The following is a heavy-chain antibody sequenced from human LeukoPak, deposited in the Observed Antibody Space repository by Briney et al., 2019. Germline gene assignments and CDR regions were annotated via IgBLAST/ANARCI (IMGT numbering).Heavy chain of an antibody. CDR2: IYSGGST. CDR1: GFTVSTNY. Sequence: GGSLRLSCPASGFTVSTNYMSWVRQAPGKGLEWVSVIYSGGSTYYADSAKGRFTISRDNSKNTLYLQMNSLRAEDTAVYYCARHRGYCSSTSCYPYYFDYWGQGTLVTVSS. CDR3: ARHRGYCSSTSCYPYYFDY. J-gene: IGHJ4*02. D-gene: IGHD2-2*01. V-gene: IGHV3-66*04.